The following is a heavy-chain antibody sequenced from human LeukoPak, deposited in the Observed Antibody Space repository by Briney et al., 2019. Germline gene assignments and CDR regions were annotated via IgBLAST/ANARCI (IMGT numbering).Heavy chain of an antibody. V-gene: IGHV4-59*01. CDR2: IYFSGST. J-gene: IGHJ5*02. CDR1: GGSISNYY. Sequence: SETLSLTCTVSGGSISNYYWNWIRQPPGKGLEWIGYIYFSGSTNYNPSLKSRVSMSVDTSKNQLSLKLNSVTAADTAVYYCARLKTNWFDPWGQGTLVTVSS. CDR3: ARLKTNWFDP.